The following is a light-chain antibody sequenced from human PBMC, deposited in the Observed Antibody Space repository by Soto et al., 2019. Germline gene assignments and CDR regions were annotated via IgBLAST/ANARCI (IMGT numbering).Light chain of an antibody. J-gene: IGLJ2*01. CDR1: SSDVGAYNY. CDR2: DVS. Sequence: QSALTQPASVSGSPGQSVTITCTGTSSDVGAYNYVSWYKQHPGKAPQLIIYDVSDRPAGFSDRFYGSKSGNTASLTISGLQAEDEADYYCGSYTLTSTLILGGGTQLTVL. CDR3: GSYTLTSTLI. V-gene: IGLV2-14*03.